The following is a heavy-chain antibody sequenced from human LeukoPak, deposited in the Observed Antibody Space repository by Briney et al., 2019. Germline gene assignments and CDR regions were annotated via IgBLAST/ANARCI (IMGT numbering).Heavy chain of an antibody. CDR2: IWYDGSNK. V-gene: IGHV3-33*01. J-gene: IGHJ6*02. Sequence: GRSLRLSCAAPGFTFSSYGMHWVRQAPGKVLEWVAVIWYDGSNKYYADSVKGRFTISRDNSKNTLYLQMNSLRAEDTAVYYCAREVLAAPYYYYGMDVWGQGTTVTVSS. D-gene: IGHD6-13*01. CDR3: AREVLAAPYYYYGMDV. CDR1: GFTFSSYG.